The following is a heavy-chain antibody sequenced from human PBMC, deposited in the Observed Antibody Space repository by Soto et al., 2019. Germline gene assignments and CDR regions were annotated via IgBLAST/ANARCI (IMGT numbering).Heavy chain of an antibody. V-gene: IGHV3-30*18. Sequence: QVQLVESGGGVVQPGRSLRLSCAASGFTFSSYGMHWVRQAPGKGLEWVAVISYDGSNKYYADSVKGRFTISRDNSKNXLXLXXNSLRAEDMAVYYCAKEGQYYDILTGYRSYYGMDVWGQGTTVTVSS. J-gene: IGHJ6*02. CDR1: GFTFSSYG. CDR3: AKEGQYYDILTGYRSYYGMDV. CDR2: ISYDGSNK. D-gene: IGHD3-9*01.